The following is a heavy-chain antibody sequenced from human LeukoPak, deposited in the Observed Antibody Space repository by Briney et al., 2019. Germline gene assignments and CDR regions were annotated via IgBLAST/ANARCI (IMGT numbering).Heavy chain of an antibody. D-gene: IGHD3-9*01. J-gene: IGHJ4*02. CDR2: INPNSGGT. Sequence: GASVKVSCKASGYTFTSYDINWVRQATGQGLEWMGWINPNSGGTKYAQKFQDRVTMTRDTSISTAYMELSRLRSDDTAVYYCARSPHILTGENFDYWGQGTLVTVSS. V-gene: IGHV1-2*02. CDR1: GYTFTSYD. CDR3: ARSPHILTGENFDY.